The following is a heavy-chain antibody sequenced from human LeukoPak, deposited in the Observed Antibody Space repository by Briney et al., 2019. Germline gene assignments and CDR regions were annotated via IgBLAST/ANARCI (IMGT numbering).Heavy chain of an antibody. J-gene: IGHJ5*02. Sequence: SETLSLTCGVNGGSFSNYFWTWIRESPGKELEWIGDIHNSGRVNYNPSLASRVTISFDTSENQISLKMTSVTAADTGVYYCAKGGVHLWWTDWFDPWGQGTSVTVSS. D-gene: IGHD5-18*01. CDR2: IHNSGRV. V-gene: IGHV4-34*01. CDR1: GGSFSNYF. CDR3: AKGGVHLWWTDWFDP.